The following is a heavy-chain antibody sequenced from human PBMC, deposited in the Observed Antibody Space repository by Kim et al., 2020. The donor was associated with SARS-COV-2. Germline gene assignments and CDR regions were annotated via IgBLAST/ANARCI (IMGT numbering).Heavy chain of an antibody. V-gene: IGHV3-73*01. D-gene: IGHD3-10*01. CDR2: SAT. Sequence: SATAYAASVKGRFTISRDDSKNTAYLQMNSLKTEDTAVYYCTRPPAGGDYWGQGTLVTVSS. CDR3: TRPPAGGDY. J-gene: IGHJ4*02.